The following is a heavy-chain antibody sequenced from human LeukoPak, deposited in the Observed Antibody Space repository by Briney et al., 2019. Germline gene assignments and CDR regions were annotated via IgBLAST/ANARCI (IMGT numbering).Heavy chain of an antibody. J-gene: IGHJ4*02. CDR3: ATVPAAITPGDY. Sequence: GASVKVSCKASGYTFTSYGISWVRQAPGQGLEWMGWISAYNGNTNYAQKLLGRVTMTTDTSTSTAYMELRSLRSDDTAVYYCATVPAAITPGDYWGQGTLVTVSS. CDR1: GYTFTSYG. CDR2: ISAYNGNT. D-gene: IGHD2-2*01. V-gene: IGHV1-18*01.